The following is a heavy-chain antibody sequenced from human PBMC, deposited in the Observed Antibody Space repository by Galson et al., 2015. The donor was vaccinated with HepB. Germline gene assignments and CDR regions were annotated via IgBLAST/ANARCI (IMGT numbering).Heavy chain of an antibody. D-gene: IGHD3-10*01. CDR1: GFSLSTSGVG. V-gene: IGHV2-5*02. Sequence: PALVKPTQTLTLTCTFSGFSLSTSGVGVGWIRQPPGKALEWLALIYWDDDKRYSPSLKSRLTITKDTSENQVVLTMTNMDPVDTATYYCAHLGELMAFDIWGQGTMVTVSS. J-gene: IGHJ3*02. CDR2: IYWDDDK. CDR3: AHLGELMAFDI.